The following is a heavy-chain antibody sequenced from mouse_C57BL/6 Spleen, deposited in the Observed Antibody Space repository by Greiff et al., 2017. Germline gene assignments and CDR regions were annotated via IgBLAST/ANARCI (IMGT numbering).Heavy chain of an antibody. CDR3: ARSAFDY. CDR2: IDPSDSYT. Sequence: QVQLQQPGAELVMPGASVKLSCTASGYTITRYWMHWVKQRPGQGLEWIGEIDPSDSYTNYNQKFKGKSTLTVDKSSSTAYLQLSRLTSEDSAVYYCARSAFDYWGQGTTLTVSS. V-gene: IGHV1-69*01. J-gene: IGHJ2*01. CDR1: GYTITRYW.